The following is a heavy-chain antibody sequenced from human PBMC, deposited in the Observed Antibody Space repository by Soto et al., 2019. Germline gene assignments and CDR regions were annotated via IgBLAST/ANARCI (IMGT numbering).Heavy chain of an antibody. J-gene: IGHJ4*02. CDR2: ISYDGSDK. CDR3: AKSPNFYCSSYHCYKYYFDY. Sequence: TGGSLRLSCAASGFTFNTFGMHWARQAPGKGLEWVAVISYDGSDKYYSDSVRGRFTISRDNSMNTLYLQMNSLRTEDTAVYYCAKSPNFYCSSYHCYKYYFDYWGQGTLVTVSS. CDR1: GFTFNTFG. D-gene: IGHD2-2*01. V-gene: IGHV3-30*18.